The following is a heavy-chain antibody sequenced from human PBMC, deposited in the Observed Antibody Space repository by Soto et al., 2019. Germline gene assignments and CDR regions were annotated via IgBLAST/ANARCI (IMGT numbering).Heavy chain of an antibody. V-gene: IGHV1-18*01. Sequence: QVQLVQSGAEVKKPGASVKVSCTASAYTFSNYGISWIRQAPGQGLEWMGWISGYNGNTNYAQKFRGRVTIIADESTSTVYMELSSLRSDDTAIYYCARGWGYDSTDYYYAYWGQGTLVIVSS. J-gene: IGHJ4*02. CDR3: ARGWGYDSTDYYYAY. D-gene: IGHD3-22*01. CDR1: AYTFSNYG. CDR2: ISGYNGNT.